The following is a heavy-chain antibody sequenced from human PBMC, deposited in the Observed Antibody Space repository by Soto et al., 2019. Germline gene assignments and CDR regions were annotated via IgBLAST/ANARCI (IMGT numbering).Heavy chain of an antibody. J-gene: IGHJ4*02. CDR1: GFTFSSYG. V-gene: IGHV3-33*01. CDR3: ARSARNWDSFDY. CDR2: IWYDGSNK. D-gene: IGHD7-27*01. Sequence: PGGSLRLSCAASGFTFSSYGMHWVRQAPGKGLEWVAVIWYDGSNKYYADSVKGRFTISRDNSRNTLYLQMNSLRAEDTAVYYCARSARNWDSFDYWGQGTLVTVSS.